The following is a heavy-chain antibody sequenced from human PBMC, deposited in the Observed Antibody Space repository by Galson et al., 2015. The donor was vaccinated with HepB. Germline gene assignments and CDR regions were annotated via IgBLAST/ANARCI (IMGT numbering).Heavy chain of an antibody. Sequence: SLRLSCAASGFTFSSYWMSWVRQAPGKGLEWVANIKQDGSEKYYVDSVKGRFTISRDNAKNSLYLQMNSLRAEDTAVYYCARVSTYYDFWSGYLRPAQYFDYWGQGTLVTVSS. CDR3: ARVSTYYDFWSGYLRPAQYFDY. CDR2: IKQDGSEK. CDR1: GFTFSSYW. V-gene: IGHV3-7*03. D-gene: IGHD3-3*01. J-gene: IGHJ4*02.